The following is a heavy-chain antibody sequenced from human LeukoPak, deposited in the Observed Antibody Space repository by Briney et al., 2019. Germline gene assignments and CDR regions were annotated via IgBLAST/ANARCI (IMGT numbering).Heavy chain of an antibody. CDR3: TRTSPGIPLDF. D-gene: IGHD1-26*01. V-gene: IGHV4-34*01. CDR1: GVSFSGYF. Sequence: PSETLSLTCAVSGVSFSGYFWSWIRQPPGKGPEWIGQISHSGNTDYNPSLKSRVTISLDTSKNQFSLKVLFVTAADTAVYYCTRTSPGIPLDFWGQGTLVTVSS. CDR2: ISHSGNT. J-gene: IGHJ4*02.